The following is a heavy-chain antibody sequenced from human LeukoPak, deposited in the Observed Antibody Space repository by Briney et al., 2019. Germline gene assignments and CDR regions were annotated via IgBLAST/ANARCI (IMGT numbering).Heavy chain of an antibody. CDR2: ISSSSSYI. J-gene: IGHJ4*02. CDR3: ARAGIGGSSTSCDY. CDR1: GFTFRSYS. D-gene: IGHD2-2*01. V-gene: IGHV3-21*01. Sequence: GGSPRLSCAASGFTFRSYSMNWVRQAPGKGLEWVSSISSSSSYIYYADSVKGRFTISRDNAKNSLYLQMNSLRAEDTAVYYCARAGIGGSSTSCDYWGQGTLVTVSS.